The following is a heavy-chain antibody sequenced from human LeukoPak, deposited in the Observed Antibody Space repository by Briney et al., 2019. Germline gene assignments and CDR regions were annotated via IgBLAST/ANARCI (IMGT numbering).Heavy chain of an antibody. CDR3: TRDSSSWYSVLTKLDY. CDR2: IGSKAYGGTT. V-gene: IGHV3-49*04. D-gene: IGHD6-13*01. Sequence: GGSLRLSCTASGFTFGDYAMSWVRKAPGKGMEWVGFIGSKAYGGTTEYAASVKGRFTISRDDSKSIAYLQMNSLKTEDTAVYYCTRDSSSWYSVLTKLDYWGQGTLVTVSS. J-gene: IGHJ4*02. CDR1: GFTFGDYA.